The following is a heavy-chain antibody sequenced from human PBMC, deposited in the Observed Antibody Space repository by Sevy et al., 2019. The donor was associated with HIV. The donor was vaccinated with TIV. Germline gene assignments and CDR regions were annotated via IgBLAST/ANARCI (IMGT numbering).Heavy chain of an antibody. CDR2: ISANGGST. V-gene: IGHV3-23*01. CDR1: GFTFRNYA. D-gene: IGHD5-12*01. CDR3: AKDRVWDVANVFEL. Sequence: GGSLRLSCAASGFTFRNYAMNWVRQAPGKGLEWVSAISANGGSTYYADSVKGRFTISRDNSKNTLYLQMNSLRPEDMAVYYCAKDRVWDVANVFELWGQGTMVTVSS. J-gene: IGHJ3*01.